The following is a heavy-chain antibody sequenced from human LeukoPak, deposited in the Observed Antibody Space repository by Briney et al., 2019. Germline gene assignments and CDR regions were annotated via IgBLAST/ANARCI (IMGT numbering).Heavy chain of an antibody. J-gene: IGHJ4*02. Sequence: ASVKVSCKASGYTFTSHHINWVRQAAGQGLEWMGWMNPDTGNTAYAQKFQARVTMTWDTSISTAYVELGSLRSEDTAVYYCARGRPTNLGGIYWGQGTLVTVSS. CDR2: MNPDTGNT. V-gene: IGHV1-8*01. CDR1: GYTFTSHH. D-gene: IGHD7-27*01. CDR3: ARGRPTNLGGIY.